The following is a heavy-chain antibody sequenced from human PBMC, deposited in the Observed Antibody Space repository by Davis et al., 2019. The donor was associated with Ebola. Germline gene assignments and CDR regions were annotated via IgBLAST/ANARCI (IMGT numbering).Heavy chain of an antibody. J-gene: IGHJ5*02. V-gene: IGHV1-46*01. Sequence: AASVKVSCKASGYMFTSYYLHWVRQAPGQRPEWMAMINPGTGVTRYAQKFQDRVTMTGDTSTATAYMGLSSLRSEDKAVYYCARDDWNQNWFDPWGQGTLGTVSS. CDR1: GYMFTSYY. CDR3: ARDDWNQNWFDP. D-gene: IGHD1-1*01. CDR2: INPGTGVT.